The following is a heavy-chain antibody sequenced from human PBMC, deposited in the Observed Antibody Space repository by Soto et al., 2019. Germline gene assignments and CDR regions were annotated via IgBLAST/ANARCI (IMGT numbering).Heavy chain of an antibody. CDR2: INHSGST. V-gene: IGHV4-34*01. D-gene: IGHD6-6*01. J-gene: IGHJ6*02. Sequence: QVQLQQWGAGLLKPSETLSLTCAVYGGSFSGYYWSWIRQPPGKGLEWIGEINHSGSTNYNPSLKSRVTISVDTSKNQFSLKLSSVTAADTAVYYCARGDVPYYCMDVWGQGTTVTVSS. CDR1: GGSFSGYY. CDR3: ARGDVPYYCMDV.